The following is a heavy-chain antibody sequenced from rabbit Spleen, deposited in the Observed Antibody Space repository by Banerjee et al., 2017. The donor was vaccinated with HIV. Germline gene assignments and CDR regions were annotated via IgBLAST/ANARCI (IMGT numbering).Heavy chain of an antibody. V-gene: IGHV1S40*01. D-gene: IGHD4-1*01. CDR3: VREVAGRFGL. Sequence: QSLEESGGDLVKPGASLTLTCTASGFSFSSSDYMSWVRQAPGKGLEWIGDIDPIFGIAVYASWVNVRFTISSHNAQNTLYLQLNSLTAADTSTYFCVREVAGRFGLWGQGTLVTVS. CDR2: IDPIFGIA. J-gene: IGHJ4*01. CDR1: GFSFSSSDY.